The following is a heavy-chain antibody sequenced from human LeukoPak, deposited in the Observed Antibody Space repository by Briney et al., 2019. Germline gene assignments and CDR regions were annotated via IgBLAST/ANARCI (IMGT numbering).Heavy chain of an antibody. CDR3: ARDAAHYGGNPPTSDYYMDV. CDR1: GYTFTSYY. CDR2: INPSGGST. V-gene: IGHV1-46*01. Sequence: ASVKVSCKASGYTFTSYYMHWVRQAPGQGLEWMGIINPSGGSTSYAQKFQGRVTMTRDMSTSTVYMELSSLRSEDTAVYYCARDAAHYGGNPPTSDYYMDVWGKGTTVTVSS. J-gene: IGHJ6*03. D-gene: IGHD4-23*01.